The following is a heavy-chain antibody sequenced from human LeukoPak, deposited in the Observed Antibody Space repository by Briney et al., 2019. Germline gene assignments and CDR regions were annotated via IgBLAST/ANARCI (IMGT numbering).Heavy chain of an antibody. Sequence: GGSLRLSCAASGVTFRNHAMSWVRQAPGKGLEWVAGITGSGGNTYYDESVKGRFTISRDNSKNTVYLEMNSLRGEDTAVYFCATRPASETYFAVFDFWGQGTLVTVSS. CDR2: ITGSGGNT. V-gene: IGHV3-23*01. J-gene: IGHJ4*02. CDR1: GVTFRNHA. CDR3: ATRPASETYFAVFDF. D-gene: IGHD1-26*01.